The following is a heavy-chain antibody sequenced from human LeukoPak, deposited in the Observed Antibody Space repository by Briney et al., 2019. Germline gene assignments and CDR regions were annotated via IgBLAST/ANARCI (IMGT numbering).Heavy chain of an antibody. Sequence: SETLSLTCTVSGGSISSYYWSWIRQPPGKGLEWIGYIYYSGSTNYNPSLKSRVTISVDTSKNQFSLKLSSVTAADTAVYYCARRTGYYDGFDFWGQGTLVTVSS. CDR1: GGSISSYY. V-gene: IGHV4-59*01. D-gene: IGHD3/OR15-3a*01. CDR2: IYYSGST. CDR3: ARRTGYYDGFDF. J-gene: IGHJ4*02.